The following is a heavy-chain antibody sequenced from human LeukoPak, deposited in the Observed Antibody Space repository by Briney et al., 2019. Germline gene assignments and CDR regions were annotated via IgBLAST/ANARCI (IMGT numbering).Heavy chain of an antibody. Sequence: GGSLRLSCAASGFTFSSYGMHWVRQAPGKGLEWVAFIRYDGSNKYYADSVKGRFTISRDNSKNSLYLQMNSLRAEDTAVYYCARDLPSSGYWYRDAFDIWGQGTMVTVSS. CDR2: IRYDGSNK. CDR3: ARDLPSSGYWYRDAFDI. D-gene: IGHD3-22*01. CDR1: GFTFSSYG. J-gene: IGHJ3*02. V-gene: IGHV3-30*02.